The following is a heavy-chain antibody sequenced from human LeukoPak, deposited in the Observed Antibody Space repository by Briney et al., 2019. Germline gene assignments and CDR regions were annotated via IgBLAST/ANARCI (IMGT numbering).Heavy chain of an antibody. CDR1: GFTFSSYA. CDR3: AKEPREYCSSTSCPNWIDP. D-gene: IGHD2-2*01. Sequence: GGSLRLSCAASGFTFSSYAMSWVRQAPGKGLEWVSAISANGGTTYYADSVKGRFTISRDNSKNTLYLQMSGLRAEDPAVYYCAKEPREYCSSTSCPNWIDPWGQGTLVTVSS. CDR2: ISANGGTT. J-gene: IGHJ5*02. V-gene: IGHV3-23*01.